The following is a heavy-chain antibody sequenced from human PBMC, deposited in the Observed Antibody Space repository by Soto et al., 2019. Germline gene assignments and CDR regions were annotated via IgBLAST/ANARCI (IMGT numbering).Heavy chain of an antibody. Sequence: EASVKVSCKASGYTFTSYAMHWVRQAPGQRLEWMGWINAGNGNTKYSQKFQGRVTITRDTSASTAYMELSSLRSEDTAVYYCARLYYDILTGPGGMDVWGQGTTVTVSS. D-gene: IGHD3-9*01. CDR3: ARLYYDILTGPGGMDV. V-gene: IGHV1-3*01. CDR1: GYTFTSYA. J-gene: IGHJ6*02. CDR2: INAGNGNT.